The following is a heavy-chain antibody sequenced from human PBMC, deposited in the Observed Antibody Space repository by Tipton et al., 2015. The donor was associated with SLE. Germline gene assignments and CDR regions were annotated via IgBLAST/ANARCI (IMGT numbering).Heavy chain of an antibody. J-gene: IGHJ3*02. V-gene: IGHV3-7*01. CDR2: IKQDGSEK. D-gene: IGHD3-22*01. CDR3: ARLDSSGYYPYAFDI. CDR1: GFTFSSYA. Sequence: SLRLSCAASGFTFSSYAMSWVRQAPGKGLEWVANIKQDGSEKYYVDSVKGRFTISRDNAKNSLYLQMNSLRAEDTAVYYCARLDSSGYYPYAFDIWGQGIMVTVFS.